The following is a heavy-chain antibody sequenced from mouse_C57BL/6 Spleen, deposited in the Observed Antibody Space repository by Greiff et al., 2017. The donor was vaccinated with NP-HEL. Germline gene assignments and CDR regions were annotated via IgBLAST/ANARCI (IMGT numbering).Heavy chain of an antibody. CDR3: AREEGLYGNLAY. D-gene: IGHD2-1*01. J-gene: IGHJ3*01. CDR1: GYTFTSYT. Sequence: VKLVESGAELARPGASVKMSCKASGYTFTSYTMHWVKQRPGQGLEWIGYINPSSGYTKYNQKFKDKATLTADKSSSTAYMQLSSLTSEDSAVYYCAREEGLYGNLAYWGQGTLVTVSA. V-gene: IGHV1-4*01. CDR2: INPSSGYT.